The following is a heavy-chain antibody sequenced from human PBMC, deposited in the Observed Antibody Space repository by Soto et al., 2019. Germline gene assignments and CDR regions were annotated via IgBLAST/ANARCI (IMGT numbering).Heavy chain of an antibody. CDR2: ISYDGSNK. D-gene: IGHD2-2*01. V-gene: IGHV3-30*18. CDR1: GFTFSSYV. CDR3: AKGLGYCISTSCSVDD. J-gene: IGHJ4*02. Sequence: GGSLRLSCAASGFTFSSYVMHWVRQAPGKGLEWVAVISYDGSNKYCADSVKGRFTISRDNSKNTLYLEMNSLRAEDTAVYYCAKGLGYCISTSCSVDDWGQGTLVTVSS.